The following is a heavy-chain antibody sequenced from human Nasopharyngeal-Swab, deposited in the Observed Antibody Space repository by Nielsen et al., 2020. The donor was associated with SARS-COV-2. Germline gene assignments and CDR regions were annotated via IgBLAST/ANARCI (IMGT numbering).Heavy chain of an antibody. V-gene: IGHV3-30-3*01. CDR2: ILHDGTNK. J-gene: IGHJ4*02. Sequence: GGSLRLSCVVSGLNLSSNAIHWVRQAPGKGLEWVAVILHDGTNKYYADSVKGRFTISRDNSKNTLYLQMNNLRPEDTALYYCARDPSTGSRSWHLDYWGQGTQVTVSS. D-gene: IGHD6-13*01. CDR1: GLNLSSNA. CDR3: ARDPSTGSRSWHLDY.